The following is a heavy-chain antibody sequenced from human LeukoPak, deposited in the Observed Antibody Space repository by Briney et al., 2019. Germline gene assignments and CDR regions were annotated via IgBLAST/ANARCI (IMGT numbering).Heavy chain of an antibody. V-gene: IGHV3-15*01. Sequence: WIRQAPGKGLEWCGRVKSKTDGGTTDYAAPVKGRFTISRDDSKNTLYLQMNSLKTEDTAVYYCTTSSIWFGEYYFDYWGQGTLVTVSS. J-gene: IGHJ4*02. CDR3: TTSSIWFGEYYFDY. CDR2: VKSKTDGGTT. D-gene: IGHD3-10*01.